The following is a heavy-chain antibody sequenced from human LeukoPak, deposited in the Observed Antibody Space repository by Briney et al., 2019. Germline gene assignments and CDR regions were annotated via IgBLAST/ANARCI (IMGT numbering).Heavy chain of an antibody. CDR3: ARGRYSGYFKGPYYFDY. V-gene: IGHV4-34*01. CDR1: GGSFSGYY. J-gene: IGHJ4*02. Sequence: SETLSLTCAVYGGSFSGYYWSWIRQPPGKGLEWIGEINHSGSTNYNPSLKSRVTISVDTSKNQFSLKLSSVTAADTAVYYCARGRYSGYFKGPYYFDYWGQGTLVTVSS. D-gene: IGHD5-12*01. CDR2: INHSGST.